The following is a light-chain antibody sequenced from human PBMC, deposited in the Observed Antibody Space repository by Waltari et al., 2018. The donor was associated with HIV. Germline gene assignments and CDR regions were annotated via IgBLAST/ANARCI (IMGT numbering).Light chain of an antibody. CDR3: QQSYSVPWT. CDR1: QGISTF. J-gene: IGKJ1*01. CDR2: GSS. Sequence: DIQVTPAPTPLSACIGETILMTCRSSQGISTFLNWYQKKGDKPPTLLVFGSSNLHSGVPSRFSGSGSGTEFTLIIRSLQPEDLASYFCQQSYSVPWTFGQGTKIEI. V-gene: IGKV1-39*01.